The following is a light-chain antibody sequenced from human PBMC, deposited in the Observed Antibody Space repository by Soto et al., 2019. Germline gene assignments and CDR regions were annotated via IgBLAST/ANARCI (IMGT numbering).Light chain of an antibody. Sequence: QLVLTQSPSASASLGASVNLTCTLSSGHISYAIAWHQQQPEKGPRYLMNLNSAGSHSKGDGIPDRFSGSSSGAERYLTISSLQSEDEADYYCQTWGTGVHVVFGGGTKLTV. CDR1: SGHISYA. J-gene: IGLJ2*01. CDR2: LNSAGSH. V-gene: IGLV4-69*01. CDR3: QTWGTGVHVV.